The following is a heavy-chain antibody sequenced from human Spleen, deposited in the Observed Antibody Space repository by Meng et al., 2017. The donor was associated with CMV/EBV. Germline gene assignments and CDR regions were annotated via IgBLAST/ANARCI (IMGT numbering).Heavy chain of an antibody. J-gene: IGHJ4*02. CDR1: GFTFSGSA. D-gene: IGHD6-19*01. Sequence: GESLKISCAASGFTFSGSAMHWVRQASGKGLEWVGRIRSKANSYATAYAASVKGRFTISRDDSKNTAYLQMNSLKTEDTAVYYCTRDYSSGWYFGYWGQGTLVTVSS. CDR2: IRSKANSYAT. CDR3: TRDYSSGWYFGY. V-gene: IGHV3-73*01.